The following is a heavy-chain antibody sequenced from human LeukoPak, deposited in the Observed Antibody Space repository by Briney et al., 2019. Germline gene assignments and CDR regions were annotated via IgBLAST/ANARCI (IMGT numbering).Heavy chain of an antibody. D-gene: IGHD1-1*01. CDR2: ISGSGGST. CDR3: AKGEQLEDFDY. Sequence: GGSLRLSCAASGFTFSSYAMSWVRQAPGKGLEWVSGISGSGGSTYYADSVKGRFTISRDNSKNTLYLQVNSLRAEDTAVYYCAKGEQLEDFDYWGQGTLVTVSS. J-gene: IGHJ4*02. V-gene: IGHV3-23*01. CDR1: GFTFSSYA.